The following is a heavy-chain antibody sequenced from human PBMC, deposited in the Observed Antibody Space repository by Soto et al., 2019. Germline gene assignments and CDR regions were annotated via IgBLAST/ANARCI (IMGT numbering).Heavy chain of an antibody. V-gene: IGHV3-23*01. J-gene: IGHJ5*02. CDR2: ISGSGGIT. CDR3: AKWKKYSGYDLLENWFDP. D-gene: IGHD5-12*01. Sequence: PVGSLRLSCTASLFTFSSYAMSWVLKDPFKVLGCFSAISGSGGITYYADSVKGRFTISRDNSKNTLYLQMNSLRAEDTAVYYCAKWKKYSGYDLLENWFDPWGQGTLVTVSS. CDR1: LFTFSSYA.